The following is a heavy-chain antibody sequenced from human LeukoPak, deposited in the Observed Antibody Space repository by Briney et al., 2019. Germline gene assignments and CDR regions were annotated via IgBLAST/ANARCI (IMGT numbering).Heavy chain of an antibody. CDR3: AELGITMIGGV. J-gene: IGHJ6*04. V-gene: IGHV3-23*01. CDR1: GFTFGGYG. Sequence: GGSLRLSCAASGFTFGGYGMGWVRQAPGKGLEWVSVISGDSATTYYADSVKGRFAISRDNSENTLYLHMNSLRAEDTAVYYCAELGITMIGGVWGKGTTVTISS. D-gene: IGHD3-10*02. CDR2: ISGDSATT.